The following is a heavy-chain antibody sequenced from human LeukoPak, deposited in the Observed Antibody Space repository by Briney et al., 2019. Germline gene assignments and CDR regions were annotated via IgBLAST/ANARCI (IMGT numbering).Heavy chain of an antibody. Sequence: ASVKVSCKASGYTFTGYYMHWVRQAPGQGLEWMGWINPNSGGTNYAQKFQGRVTMTRDTSISTAYMELSRLRSDDTAVYYCARGSTYCSSTSCSYRDYYGMDVWGQGTTVTVSS. D-gene: IGHD2-2*01. CDR3: ARGSTYCSSTSCSYRDYYGMDV. CDR2: INPNSGGT. CDR1: GYTFTGYY. V-gene: IGHV1-2*02. J-gene: IGHJ6*02.